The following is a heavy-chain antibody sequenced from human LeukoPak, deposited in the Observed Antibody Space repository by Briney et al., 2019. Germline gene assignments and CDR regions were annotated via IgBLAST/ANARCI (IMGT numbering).Heavy chain of an antibody. V-gene: IGHV4-59*08. CDR1: GRPLSSYY. Sequence: SEPLSLTCTVSGRPLSSYYWRCLRQPPGEGREGSGYIYYTGSTHYNLPLKSRVTISLDTFTNPLSLTLSSVTPEDTAVSYCDPVGPSTYCDGSGSFDYWGQGTLVTVSS. CDR3: DPVGPSTYCDGSGSFDY. D-gene: IGHD3-22*01. CDR2: IYYTGST. J-gene: IGHJ4*03.